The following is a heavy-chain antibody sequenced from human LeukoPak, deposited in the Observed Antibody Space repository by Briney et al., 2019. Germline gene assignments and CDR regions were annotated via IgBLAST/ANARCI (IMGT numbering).Heavy chain of an antibody. CDR2: IIPIFGTA. J-gene: IGHJ6*02. CDR1: GGTFSSYA. Sequence: ASVKVSCKASGGTFSSYAISWVRQAPGQGLEWMGGIIPIFGTANYAQKFQGRVTITADESTSTAYMELSSLRSEDTAVYYCARTGRRSLKDEQIYWALLPYFLYYYGMDVWGQGTNVTGS. D-gene: IGHD2-8*02. CDR3: ARTGRRSLKDEQIYWALLPYFLYYYGMDV. V-gene: IGHV1-69*13.